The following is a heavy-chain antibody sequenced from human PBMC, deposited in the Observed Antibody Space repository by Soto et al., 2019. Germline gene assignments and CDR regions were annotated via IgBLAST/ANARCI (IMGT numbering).Heavy chain of an antibody. CDR3: ARDRRGSGWYDYFDY. V-gene: IGHV3-33*01. CDR1: GFTFSSYG. J-gene: IGHJ4*02. D-gene: IGHD6-19*01. CDR2: IWYDGSNE. Sequence: VSGGGVVQPGRSLRLSCAASGFTFSSYGMHWVRQAPGKGLEWVAVIWYDGSNENYADSVKGRFIISRDNSKNTLYLQMNSLRAEDTALYYCARDRRGSGWYDYFDYWGQGTLVTVSS.